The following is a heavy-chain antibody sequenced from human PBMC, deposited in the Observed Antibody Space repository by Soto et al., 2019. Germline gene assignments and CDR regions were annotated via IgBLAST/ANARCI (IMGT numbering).Heavy chain of an antibody. CDR2: IIPIFGTA. CDR3: ARGRGLWFGGPVDC. CDR1: GGTFSSYA. Sequence: QVQLVQSGAEVKKPGSSVKVSCKASGGTFSSYAISWVRQAPGQGLEWMGGIIPIFGTANYAQKFQGRVTSRAEGSTRTADMELGGLRCGDTAGYYCARGRGLWFGGPVDCWGQGTLVTVSS. V-gene: IGHV1-69*12. J-gene: IGHJ4*02. D-gene: IGHD3-10*01.